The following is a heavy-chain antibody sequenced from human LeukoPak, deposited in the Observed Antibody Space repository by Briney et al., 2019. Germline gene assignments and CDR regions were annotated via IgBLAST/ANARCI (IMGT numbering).Heavy chain of an antibody. CDR2: IFYSGNT. D-gene: IGHD5-24*01. CDR3: ASLSWLAYYFDY. CDR1: GGSISSSSYY. Sequence: KTSETLSLTCTVSGGSISSSSYYWGWIRQPPGKGLEWIGSIFYSGNTYYNPSLRSRVTIFVDTSKNQFSLKLSSVTAADTAVYYCASLSWLAYYFDYWGQGTLVTVSS. V-gene: IGHV4-39*01. J-gene: IGHJ4*02.